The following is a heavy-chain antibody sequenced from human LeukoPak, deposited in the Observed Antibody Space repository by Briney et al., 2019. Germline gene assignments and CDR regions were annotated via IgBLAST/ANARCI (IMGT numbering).Heavy chain of an antibody. Sequence: GGSLRLSCAASGFTFSNFWMHWVRQAPGKGLVWVSHVNSDGRSINYAESVKGRFAIARDSAKNTLYLQMNSLRVEDTAVYYCARGREDLGGYPNWYFDLWGRGTLVTVSS. D-gene: IGHD1-26*01. J-gene: IGHJ2*01. V-gene: IGHV3-74*01. CDR1: GFTFSNFW. CDR3: ARGREDLGGYPNWYFDL. CDR2: VNSDGRSI.